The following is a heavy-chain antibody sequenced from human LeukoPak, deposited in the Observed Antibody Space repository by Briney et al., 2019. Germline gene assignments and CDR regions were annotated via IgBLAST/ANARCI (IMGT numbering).Heavy chain of an antibody. CDR1: GFTFSSYG. D-gene: IGHD5-18*01. CDR3: AKAIRGYSYGGYDY. Sequence: PVGSLRLSCAASGFTFSSYGMHWVRQAPGKGLEWVAFIRYDGSNKYYADSVKGRFTISRDNSKNTLYLQMNSLRAEDTAVYYCAKAIRGYSYGGYDYWGQGTLVTVSS. J-gene: IGHJ4*02. V-gene: IGHV3-30*02. CDR2: IRYDGSNK.